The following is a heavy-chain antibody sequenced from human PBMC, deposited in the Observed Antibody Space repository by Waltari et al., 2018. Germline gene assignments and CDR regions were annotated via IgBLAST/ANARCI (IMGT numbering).Heavy chain of an antibody. CDR3: TTVYYGSGNYYNAEV. J-gene: IGHJ4*02. CDR1: GLPFSSAW. D-gene: IGHD3-10*01. V-gene: IGHV3-15*01. Sequence: EVQLVESGGGLVKPGGSLRLSCTASGLPFSSAWLSWVRQAPGKGLEWVARIKGKTDAETTDYAEPVKGRFTISRDDSKNTLYLQMNSLETDDTAVYYCTTVYYGSGNYYNAEVWGQGTLVTVSS. CDR2: IKGKTDAETT.